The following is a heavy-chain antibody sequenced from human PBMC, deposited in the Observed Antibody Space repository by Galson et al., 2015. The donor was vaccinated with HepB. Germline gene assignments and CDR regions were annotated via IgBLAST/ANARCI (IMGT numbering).Heavy chain of an antibody. J-gene: IGHJ6*02. CDR3: ARAPWTLPRGYGMDV. Sequence: SLRLSCAASGFTFSSYGMHWVRQAPGKGLEWVAVIWYDGSNKYYADSVKGRFTISRDNSKNTLYLQMNSLRAEDTAVYYCARAPWTLPRGYGMDVWGQGTTVTVSS. CDR2: IWYDGSNK. V-gene: IGHV3-33*08. D-gene: IGHD1-1*01. CDR1: GFTFSSYG.